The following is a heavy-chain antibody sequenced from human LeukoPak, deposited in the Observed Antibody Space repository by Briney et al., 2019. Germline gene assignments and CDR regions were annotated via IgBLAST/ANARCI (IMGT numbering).Heavy chain of an antibody. Sequence: ASVKVSCTASGYTFTSYYMHWVRQAPGQGLEWMGIINPSGGSTSYAQKFQGRVTMTRDTSTSTVYMELSSLRSEDTAVYYCARDLGDWWFDPWGQGTLVTVSS. CDR2: INPSGGST. V-gene: IGHV1-46*01. D-gene: IGHD2-21*01. CDR3: ARDLGDWWFDP. CDR1: GYTFTSYY. J-gene: IGHJ5*02.